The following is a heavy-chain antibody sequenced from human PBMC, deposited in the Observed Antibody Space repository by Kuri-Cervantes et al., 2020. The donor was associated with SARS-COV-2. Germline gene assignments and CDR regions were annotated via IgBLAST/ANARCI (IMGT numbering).Heavy chain of an antibody. D-gene: IGHD3-10*01. J-gene: IGHJ6*04. CDR1: GGSISSSSYY. CDR3: ARDRIYGSGSYYHAGRPQDV. Sequence: GSLRLSCTVSGGSISSSSYYWGWIRQPPGKGLEWIGSIYYSGSTYYNPSLKSRVTISVDTSKNQFSLKLSSVTAADTAVYYCARDRIYGSGSYYHAGRPQDVWGKGTTVTVSS. V-gene: IGHV4-39*02. CDR2: IYYSGST.